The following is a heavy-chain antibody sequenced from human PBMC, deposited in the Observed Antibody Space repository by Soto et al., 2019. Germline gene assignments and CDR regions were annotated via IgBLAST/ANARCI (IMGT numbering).Heavy chain of an antibody. CDR2: IIPIFGTA. CDR1: GGTFSSYA. D-gene: IGHD3-10*01. Sequence: SVKVSCKASGGTFSSYAISWARQAPGQGLEWMGGIIPIFGTANYAQKFQGRVTITADESTSTAYMELSSLRSEDTAVYYCARLWFGELLYYYYGMDVWGQGTTVTVSS. V-gene: IGHV1-69*13. CDR3: ARLWFGELLYYYYGMDV. J-gene: IGHJ6*02.